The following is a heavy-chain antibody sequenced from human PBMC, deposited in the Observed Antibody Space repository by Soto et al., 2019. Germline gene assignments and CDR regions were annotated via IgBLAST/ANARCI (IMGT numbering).Heavy chain of an antibody. J-gene: IGHJ4*02. CDR1: GYSFTSYW. V-gene: IGHV5-51*01. D-gene: IGHD3-22*01. Sequence: GESLKISCKGSGYSFTSYWIGWVRQMPGKGLEWMGIIYPGDSDTRYSPSFQGQVTISADKSISTAYLQWSSQKASNTAMYYCARKDYYDSSGHFDYWGQGTLVTVSS. CDR3: ARKDYYDSSGHFDY. CDR2: IYPGDSDT.